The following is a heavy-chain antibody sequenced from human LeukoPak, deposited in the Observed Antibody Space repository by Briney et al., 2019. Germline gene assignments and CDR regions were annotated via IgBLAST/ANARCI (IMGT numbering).Heavy chain of an antibody. CDR3: ARGLVVVVPAATHPSHYDY. J-gene: IGHJ4*02. CDR2: INHSGST. D-gene: IGHD2-2*01. Sequence: PSETLSLTCAVYGGSFSGYYWSWIRQPPGKGLEWIGEINHSGSTNYNPSLKSRVTISVDTSKNQFSLKLSSVTAADTAVYYCARGLVVVVPAATHPSHYDYWGQGTLVTDSS. V-gene: IGHV4-34*01. CDR1: GGSFSGYY.